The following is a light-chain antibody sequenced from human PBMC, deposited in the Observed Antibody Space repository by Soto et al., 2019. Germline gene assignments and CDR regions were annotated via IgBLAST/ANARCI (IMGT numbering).Light chain of an antibody. CDR3: MQGTHWPFT. CDR2: MVS. V-gene: IGKV2-30*01. Sequence: DVVMTQSPLSLPVTLGQPASSSCRSSQRLVYGSGNIYLNWFQQRPGQSPRRLIYMVSIRDSGVPDRFSGSGSGTDFTLKISRVEAEDVGVYYCMQGTHWPFTLGPGTKVDIK. J-gene: IGKJ3*01. CDR1: QRLVYGSGNIY.